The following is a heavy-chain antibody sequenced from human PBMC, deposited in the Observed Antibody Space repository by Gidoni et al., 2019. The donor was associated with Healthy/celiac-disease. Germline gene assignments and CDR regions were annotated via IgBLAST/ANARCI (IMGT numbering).Heavy chain of an antibody. J-gene: IGHJ3*02. Sequence: QVQLQQWGAGLLKPSETPFLTCAVYGGSFSGYYWRWIRQPPGKGLVWIGEINHSGSTNYNPSLKSRVTISVDTSKNQFSLKLSSVTAADTAVYYCARRALGYCTGGVCYTSDAFDIWGQGTMVTVSS. CDR3: ARRALGYCTGGVCYTSDAFDI. V-gene: IGHV4-34*01. CDR1: GGSFSGYY. CDR2: INHSGST. D-gene: IGHD2-8*02.